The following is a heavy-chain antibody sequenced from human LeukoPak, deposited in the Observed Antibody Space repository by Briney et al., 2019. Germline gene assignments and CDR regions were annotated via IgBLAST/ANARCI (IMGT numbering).Heavy chain of an antibody. CDR1: GFTFSSYA. Sequence: GGSLRLTCAASGFTFSSYAMSWVRQAPGKGLEWVSAISGSGGSTYYADSVKGRFTISRDNSKNTLYLQMNSLRAEDTAVYYCAKAKYCSGGSCYRPFDYWGQGTLVTVSS. CDR2: ISGSGGST. J-gene: IGHJ4*02. CDR3: AKAKYCSGGSCYRPFDY. D-gene: IGHD2-15*01. V-gene: IGHV3-23*01.